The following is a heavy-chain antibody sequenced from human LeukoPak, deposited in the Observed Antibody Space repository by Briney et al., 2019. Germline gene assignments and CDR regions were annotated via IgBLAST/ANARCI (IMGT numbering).Heavy chain of an antibody. V-gene: IGHV4-34*01. CDR3: ARGVAFDI. CDR2: INHSGST. J-gene: IGHJ3*02. Sequence: SETLSLTCAVSGGSFSGYYWSWIRQPPGKGLEWIGEINHSGSTNYNPSLKSRVAISVDTSKNQFSLKLSSVTAADTAVYYCARGVAFDIWGQGTMVTVSS. CDR1: GGSFSGYY.